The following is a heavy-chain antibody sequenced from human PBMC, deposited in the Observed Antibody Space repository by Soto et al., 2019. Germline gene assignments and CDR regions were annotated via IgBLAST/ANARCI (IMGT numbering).Heavy chain of an antibody. CDR1: GGSISSGGYY. Sequence: ASETLSLTCTVSGGSISSGGYYWSWIRQHPGKGLEWIGYIYYSGSTYYNPSLKSRVTISVDTSKNQFSLKLSSVTAADTAVYYCARDRSFPYGDYPGYGMDVWGQGTTVTVSS. D-gene: IGHD4-17*01. V-gene: IGHV4-31*03. J-gene: IGHJ6*02. CDR2: IYYSGST. CDR3: ARDRSFPYGDYPGYGMDV.